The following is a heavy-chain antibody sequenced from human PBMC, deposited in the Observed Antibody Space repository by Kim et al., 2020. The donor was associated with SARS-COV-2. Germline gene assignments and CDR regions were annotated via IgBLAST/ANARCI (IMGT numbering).Heavy chain of an antibody. V-gene: IGHV5-51*01. Sequence: GESLKISCKGSGYSFTSYWIGWVRQMPGKGLEWMGIIYPGDSDTRYSPSFQGQVTISADKSISTAYLQWSSLKASDTAMYYCARHIKDSSGWTHYYYGMDVWGQGTTVTVSS. CDR3: ARHIKDSSGWTHYYYGMDV. J-gene: IGHJ6*02. CDR1: GYSFTSYW. D-gene: IGHD6-19*01. CDR2: IYPGDSDT.